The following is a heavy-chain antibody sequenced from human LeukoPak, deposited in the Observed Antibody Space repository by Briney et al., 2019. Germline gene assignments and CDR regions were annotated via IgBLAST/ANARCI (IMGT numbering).Heavy chain of an antibody. Sequence: GKSLRLSCAASGFTFSNYAMHWVRQAPGKGLEWVSLISSGGTYEYYADSVKGRFTISRDNAKNTLYLQLNSLRAEDTAVYYCARDSTYYYDSGSSGPHYFDNWGQGTLVTVSS. D-gene: IGHD3-10*01. V-gene: IGHV3-30*01. CDR3: ARDSTYYYDSGSSGPHYFDN. CDR2: ISSGGTYE. CDR1: GFTFSNYA. J-gene: IGHJ4*02.